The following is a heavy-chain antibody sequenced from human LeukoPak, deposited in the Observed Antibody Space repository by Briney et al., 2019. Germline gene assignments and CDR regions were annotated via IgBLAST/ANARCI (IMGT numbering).Heavy chain of an antibody. CDR3: ARPRLSHYDSTGFYPFDH. CDR1: GFTFSDYT. D-gene: IGHD3-22*01. V-gene: IGHV3-21*01. Sequence: GGSLRLSCAASGFTFSDYTMNWVRQAPGKGLEWVSSISFSGGSRYYADSVKGRFTISRDNAKNSLTLQMNSLGAEDTAVYYCARPRLSHYDSTGFYPFDHWGLGTLVTVSS. J-gene: IGHJ4*02. CDR2: ISFSGGSR.